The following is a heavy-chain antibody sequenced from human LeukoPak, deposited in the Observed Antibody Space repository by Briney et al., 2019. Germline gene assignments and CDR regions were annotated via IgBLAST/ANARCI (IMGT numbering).Heavy chain of an antibody. D-gene: IGHD4-23*01. Sequence: PGGSLRLSCAASGITFSSYGMSWVRQAPGKGLEWVSLIYSGGTTYYADSVKGRFTISRDNSKNTLYLQMNSLRDEDTAVYYCARRAGGYSHPYDYWGQGILVTVSS. J-gene: IGHJ4*02. CDR3: ARRAGGYSHPYDY. V-gene: IGHV3-53*01. CDR1: GITFSSYG. CDR2: IYSGGTT.